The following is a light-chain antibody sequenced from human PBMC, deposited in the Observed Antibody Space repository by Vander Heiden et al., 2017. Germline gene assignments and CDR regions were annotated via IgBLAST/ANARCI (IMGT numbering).Light chain of an antibody. CDR1: RSNIGSDN. V-gene: IGLV1-44*01. CDR2: TNN. CDR3: AAWDGSLNGWV. Sequence: SVLTQPPSASGTPGQRVTISCSGSRSNIGSDNVNWYQQLPGTAPKLLIYTNNQRPSGVPDRFSGSKSGTSASLAISGLQSEDEADYYCAAWDGSLNGWVFGGGTKLTVL. J-gene: IGLJ3*02.